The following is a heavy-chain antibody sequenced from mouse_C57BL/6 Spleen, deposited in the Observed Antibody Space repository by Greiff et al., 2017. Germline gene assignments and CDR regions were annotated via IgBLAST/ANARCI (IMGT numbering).Heavy chain of an antibody. Sequence: VQLQQSGPVLVKPGASVKMSCKASGYTFTDYYMNWVKQSHGKSLEWIGVINPYNGGTSYNQKFKGKATLTVDKSSSTAYMELNSLTSEDSAVYYCARWSNYVWDYAMDYWGQGTSVTVSS. CDR2: INPYNGGT. V-gene: IGHV1-19*01. J-gene: IGHJ4*01. CDR1: GYTFTDYY. CDR3: ARWSNYVWDYAMDY. D-gene: IGHD2-5*01.